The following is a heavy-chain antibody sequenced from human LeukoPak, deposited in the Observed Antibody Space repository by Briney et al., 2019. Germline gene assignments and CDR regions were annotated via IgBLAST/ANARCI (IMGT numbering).Heavy chain of an antibody. D-gene: IGHD3-10*01. V-gene: IGHV3-48*03. CDR1: GFTFSSYE. CDR2: ISSSGSTI. J-gene: IGHJ4*02. CDR3: AKLFYYGSGTYYFKGYFDY. Sequence: GGSLRLSCAASGFTFSSYEMNWVRQAPGKGLEWVSYISSSGSTIYYADSVKGRFTISRDNSNNTLFLQMTSLRAEDTAVYYCAKLFYYGSGTYYFKGYFDYWGQGTLVSVSS.